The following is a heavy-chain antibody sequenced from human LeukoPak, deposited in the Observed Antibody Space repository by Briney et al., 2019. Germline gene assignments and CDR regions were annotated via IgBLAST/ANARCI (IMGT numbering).Heavy chain of an antibody. CDR2: FDPEDGET. V-gene: IGHV1-24*01. CDR3: ARDRLRDQLLTNWFDP. Sequence: GASVKVSCKVSGYTLTELSMHWVRQAPGKGLEWMGGFDPEDGETIYAQKFQGRVTMTEDTSTDTAYMELSSLRSEDTAVYYCARDRLRDQLLTNWFDPWGQGTLVTVSS. CDR1: GYTLTELS. D-gene: IGHD2-2*01. J-gene: IGHJ5*02.